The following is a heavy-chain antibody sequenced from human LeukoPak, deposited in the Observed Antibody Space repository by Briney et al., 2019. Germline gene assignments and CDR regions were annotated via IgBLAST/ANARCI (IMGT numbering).Heavy chain of an antibody. CDR1: EFTFSSYS. J-gene: IGHJ4*02. V-gene: IGHV3-48*01. CDR2: ITNSGNSK. Sequence: GGSLRLSCAASEFTFSSYSMNWVRQAPGKGLEWVSYITNSGNSKSYADSVKGRFTISRDNTKNSLYLQMNSLRAEDTAVYYCAREGDGYNPGYWGQGTLVTVSS. CDR3: AREGDGYNPGY. D-gene: IGHD5-24*01.